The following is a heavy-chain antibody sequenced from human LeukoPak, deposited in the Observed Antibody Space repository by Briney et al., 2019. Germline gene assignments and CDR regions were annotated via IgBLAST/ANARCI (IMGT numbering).Heavy chain of an antibody. CDR3: AKSPYALGSYGIAGDY. D-gene: IGHD3-10*01. Sequence: GGSLRLSSAASGFTFATYAMSWVRQAPGRGLEWVSSISGSGSSTFYADSVKGRFTISRDNSKNTLYLQMTSLRAEDTAVFYCAKSPYALGSYGIAGDYWGQGTLVTVSS. CDR2: ISGSGSST. J-gene: IGHJ4*02. V-gene: IGHV3-23*01. CDR1: GFTFATYA.